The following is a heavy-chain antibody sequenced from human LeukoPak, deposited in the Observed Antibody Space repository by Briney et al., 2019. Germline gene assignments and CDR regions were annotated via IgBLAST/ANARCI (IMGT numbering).Heavy chain of an antibody. CDR1: GFTFSTYS. CDR3: ARAFYGDYGMDV. V-gene: IGHV3-48*02. Sequence: GGSLRLSCAAPGFTFSTYSMNWVRQTPGKGLEWVSYISSSSSTIHYADSVRGRFTISRDNAKNSLYLQINSPRDEDTAVYYCARAFYGDYGMDVWGQGTTVTVSS. D-gene: IGHD4-17*01. J-gene: IGHJ6*02. CDR2: ISSSSSTI.